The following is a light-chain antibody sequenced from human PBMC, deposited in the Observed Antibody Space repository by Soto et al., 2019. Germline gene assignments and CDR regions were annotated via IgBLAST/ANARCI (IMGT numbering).Light chain of an antibody. V-gene: IGKV1-5*03. CDR2: KAS. J-gene: IGKJ1*01. CDR3: QHYNSYSEA. CDR1: QSISSW. Sequence: DLVMTQSPSSLSASVGDRVTITCRASQSISSWLAWYQQKPGKAPKLLIYKASSLKSGVPSRFSGSGSGTEFTLTISSLQPDDFATYYCQHYNSYSEAFGQGTKVDI.